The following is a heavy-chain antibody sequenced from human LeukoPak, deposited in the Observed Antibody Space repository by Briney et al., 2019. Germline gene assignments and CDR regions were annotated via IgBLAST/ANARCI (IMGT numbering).Heavy chain of an antibody. D-gene: IGHD2-2*01. J-gene: IGHJ6*03. V-gene: IGHV4-34*01. CDR1: GGSFSGYY. CDR2: INHSGST. CDR3: ARGRVVPAAYYYYYYMDV. Sequence: SETLSLTRAVYGGSFSGYYWSWIRQPPGKGLEWIGEINHSGSTNYNPSLKSRVTISVDTSKNQFSLKLSSVTAADTAVYYCARGRVVPAAYYYYYYMDVWGKGTTVTVSS.